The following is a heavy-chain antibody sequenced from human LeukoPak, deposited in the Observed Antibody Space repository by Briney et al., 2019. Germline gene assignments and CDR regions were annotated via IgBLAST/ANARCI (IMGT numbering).Heavy chain of an antibody. CDR3: ATISTGDLRDY. J-gene: IGHJ4*02. CDR1: GGSISSYY. CDR2: IYYSGST. Sequence: SETLSLTCTVSGGSISSYYWSWTRQPPGKGLEWIGYIYYSGSTNYNPSLKSRVTISVDTSKNQFSLKLSSVTAADTAVYYCATISTGDLRDYWGQGTLVTVSS. V-gene: IGHV4-59*08. D-gene: IGHD7-27*01.